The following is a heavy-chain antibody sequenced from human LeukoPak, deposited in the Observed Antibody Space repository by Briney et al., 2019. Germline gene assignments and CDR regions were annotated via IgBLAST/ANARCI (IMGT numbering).Heavy chain of an antibody. CDR3: ARPSRQXXXXXXPXFD. CDR2: IYYSGRT. CDR1: GDSISTSNNY. V-gene: IGHV4-39*01. J-gene: IGHJ5*01. Sequence: SETLSLTCTVSGDSISTSNNYWGWVRQPPGERLEWLGSIYYSGRTYYNPSLKSRVTVSVDTSKNQFSLNLYSVTAADTAVYYCARPSRQXXXXXXPXFD.